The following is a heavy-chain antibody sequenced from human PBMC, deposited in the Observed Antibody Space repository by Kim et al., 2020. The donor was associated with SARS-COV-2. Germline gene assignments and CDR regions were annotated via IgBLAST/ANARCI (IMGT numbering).Heavy chain of an antibody. D-gene: IGHD4-17*01. CDR2: INPNSGGT. CDR3: ARGLNMMTTLGY. J-gene: IGHJ4*02. Sequence: ASVKVSCKASGYTFTGYNMHWVRQAPGQGLEWMGWINPNSGGTNYAQKFQGRATMTRDTSLSTAYMELSRLTSDDTAVYYCARGLNMMTTLGYWGQGTLVTFSS. V-gene: IGHV1-2*02. CDR1: GYTFTGYN.